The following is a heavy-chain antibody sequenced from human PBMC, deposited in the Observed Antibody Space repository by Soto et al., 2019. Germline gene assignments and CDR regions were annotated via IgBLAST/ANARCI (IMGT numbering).Heavy chain of an antibody. Sequence: EVQLVESGGRLVQPGGSLRLSCAASGFMFSAYWMSWVRQDPGKGLEWVATISGGASDKFYVDSVKGRFTISRDDSKNTLYLQMNSLRDEDTAVYYCVREGGHRFDSWGQGTLVTVSS. CDR1: GFMFSAYW. CDR2: ISGGASDK. D-gene: IGHD1-26*01. CDR3: VREGGHRFDS. V-gene: IGHV3-7*01. J-gene: IGHJ4*02.